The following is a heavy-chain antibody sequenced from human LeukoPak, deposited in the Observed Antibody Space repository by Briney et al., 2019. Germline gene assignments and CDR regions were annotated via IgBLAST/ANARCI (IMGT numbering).Heavy chain of an antibody. CDR1: GGTFSSYA. CDR2: IIPIFGTA. D-gene: IGHD6-19*01. V-gene: IGHV1-69*13. CDR3: ARDRPEAGTAQYNWFDP. Sequence: SVKVSCKASGGTFSSYAISWVRQAPGQGLEWMGGIIPIFGTANYAQKFQGRVTITADESTSTAYMELSSLRSEDTAVYYCARDRPEAGTAQYNWFDPWGQGALVTVSS. J-gene: IGHJ5*02.